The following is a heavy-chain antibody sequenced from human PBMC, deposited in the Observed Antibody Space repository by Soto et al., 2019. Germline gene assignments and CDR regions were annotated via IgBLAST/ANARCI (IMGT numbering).Heavy chain of an antibody. J-gene: IGHJ5*02. V-gene: IGHV4-31*03. CDR3: ANTRKDGSGSYRGWFDP. CDR2: IYYSGST. Sequence: QVQLQESGPGLVKPSQTLSLTCPVSGGSISSGGYYWSWIRQHPGKGLGWFGYIYYSGSTYYNPSLKSRVTISVDTSKNQFSLKLSSVTAADTAVYYCANTRKDGSGSYRGWFDPWGQGTLVTVSS. D-gene: IGHD3-10*01. CDR1: GGSISSGGYY.